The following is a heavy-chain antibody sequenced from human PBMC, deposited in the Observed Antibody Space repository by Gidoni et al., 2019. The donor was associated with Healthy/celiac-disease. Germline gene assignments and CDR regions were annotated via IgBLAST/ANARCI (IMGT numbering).Heavy chain of an antibody. J-gene: IGHJ4*02. CDR2: IRSKAYGGTT. Sequence: EVQLVESGGGLVKPGRSLSLSCTASGFPLGDYAMSWFRQAPGKGLEWVGFIRSKAYGGTTEYAASVKGRFTISRDDSKSIAYLQMNSLKTEDTAVYYCTTDYYDSSGYSDYWGQGTLVTVSS. V-gene: IGHV3-49*05. D-gene: IGHD3-22*01. CDR1: GFPLGDYA. CDR3: TTDYYDSSGYSDY.